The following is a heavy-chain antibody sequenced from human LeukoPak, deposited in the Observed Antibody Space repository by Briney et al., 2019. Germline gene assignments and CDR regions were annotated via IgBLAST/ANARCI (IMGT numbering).Heavy chain of an antibody. V-gene: IGHV4-31*03. CDR1: GGSISSGGYY. D-gene: IGHD5-24*01. Sequence: PSETLSLTCTVSGGSISSGGYYWSWIRQHPGKGLEWIGYIYYSGSTYYNPSLKSRVTISVDTSKNQFSLKLSSVTAADTAVYYCARRGDGYNFDYWGQGTLVTVSS. J-gene: IGHJ4*02. CDR2: IYYSGST. CDR3: ARRGDGYNFDY.